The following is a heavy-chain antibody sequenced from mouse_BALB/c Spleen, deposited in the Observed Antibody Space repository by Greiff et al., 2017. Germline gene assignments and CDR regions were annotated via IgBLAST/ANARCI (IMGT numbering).Heavy chain of an antibody. Sequence: EVQVVESGGGLVQPGGSLKLSCAASGFTFSSYTMSWVRQTPEKRLEWVAYISNGGGSTYYPDTVKGRFTISRDNAKNTLYLQMSSLKSEDTAMYYCARHESYYFDYWGQGTTLTVSS. CDR2: ISNGGGST. CDR1: GFTFSSYT. V-gene: IGHV5-12-2*01. J-gene: IGHJ2*01. CDR3: ARHESYYFDY.